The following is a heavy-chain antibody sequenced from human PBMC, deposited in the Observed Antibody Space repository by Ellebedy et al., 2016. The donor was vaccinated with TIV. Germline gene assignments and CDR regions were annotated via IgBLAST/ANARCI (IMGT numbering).Heavy chain of an antibody. V-gene: IGHV3-7*03. CDR3: ARLQMTTTFNWFDP. CDR2: IKQDGSEK. J-gene: IGHJ5*02. CDR1: GFTFSSYW. Sequence: GESLKISCAASGFTFSSYWMSWVRQAPGKGLEWVANIKQDGSEKYYVDSVKGRFTISRDNAKNSLYLQMNSLRAEDTDVYYCARLQMTTTFNWFDPWGQGTLVTVSS. D-gene: IGHD4-17*01.